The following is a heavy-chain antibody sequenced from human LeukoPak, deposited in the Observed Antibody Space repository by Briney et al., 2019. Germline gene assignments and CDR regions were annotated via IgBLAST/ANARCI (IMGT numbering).Heavy chain of an antibody. CDR1: GYTFTGYY. Sequence: ASVKVSCKASGYTFTGYYMHWVRQAPGQGLEWMGWISAYNGNTNYAQKLQGRVTMTTDTSTSTAYMELRSLRSDDTAVYYCARGSFSSSWYRNWFDPWGQGTLVTVSS. CDR2: ISAYNGNT. D-gene: IGHD6-13*01. V-gene: IGHV1-18*04. J-gene: IGHJ5*02. CDR3: ARGSFSSSWYRNWFDP.